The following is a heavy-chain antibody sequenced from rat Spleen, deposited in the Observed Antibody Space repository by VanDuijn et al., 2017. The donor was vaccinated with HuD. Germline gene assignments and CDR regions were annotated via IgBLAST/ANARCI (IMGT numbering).Heavy chain of an antibody. J-gene: IGHJ3*01. CDR2: ISSDGSST. Sequence: EVQLVESGGGLVQPGRSLKLSCAASGFTFSDYNMAWVRQAPQKGLEWVAPISSDGSSTYYRDSVKVRFTISRDNAKRTLYLQMDSLRSEDTATYYCARHGATIAAFAYWGQGTLVTVSS. CDR1: GFTFSDYN. V-gene: IGHV5-7*01. CDR3: ARHGATIAAFAY. D-gene: IGHD1-2*01.